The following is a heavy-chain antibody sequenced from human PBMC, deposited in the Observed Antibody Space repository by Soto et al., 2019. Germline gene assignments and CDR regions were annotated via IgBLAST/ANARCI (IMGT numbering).Heavy chain of an antibody. CDR1: GYDFTAYD. V-gene: IGHV1-8*02. CDR3: GRGPSPRAPAGGTPYYFAMDV. D-gene: IGHD6-13*01. CDR2: MNPINGAT. Sequence: ASVKVSCKASGYDFTAYDINWVRQASGQGLEWMGWMNPINGATGFAQRFQGRVSMTRNTATDTAYLDLTGLRSDDTAVYYCGRGPSPRAPAGGTPYYFAMDVWGQGTAVTVSS. J-gene: IGHJ6*02.